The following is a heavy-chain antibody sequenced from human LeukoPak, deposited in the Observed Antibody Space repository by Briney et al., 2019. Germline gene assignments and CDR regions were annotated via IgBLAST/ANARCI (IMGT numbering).Heavy chain of an antibody. J-gene: IGHJ4*02. D-gene: IGHD5-12*01. CDR2: IYTSGST. CDR3: ARGEYSGYEFDY. CDR1: GGSISSGSYY. Sequence: SQTLSLTCTVSGGSISSGSYYWSWIRQPAGKGLEWIGRIYTSGSTNYNPSLKSRVTISVDTSKNQFSLKLSSVTAADTAVYYCARGEYSGYEFDYWGQGTLVTVSS. V-gene: IGHV4-61*02.